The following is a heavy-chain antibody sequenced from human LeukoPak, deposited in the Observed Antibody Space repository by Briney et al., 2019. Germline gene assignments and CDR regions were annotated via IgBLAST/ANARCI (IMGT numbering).Heavy chain of an antibody. Sequence: ASVKVSCKASGYTFTSYGISWVRQAPGQGLEWMGWISAYNGNTNYAQKLQGRVTMTTDTSTSTAYMELRNLRSDDTAVYYCARDPTAVEAFDIWGQGTMVTVSS. V-gene: IGHV1-18*01. CDR1: GYTFTSYG. D-gene: IGHD6-19*01. CDR2: ISAYNGNT. CDR3: ARDPTAVEAFDI. J-gene: IGHJ3*02.